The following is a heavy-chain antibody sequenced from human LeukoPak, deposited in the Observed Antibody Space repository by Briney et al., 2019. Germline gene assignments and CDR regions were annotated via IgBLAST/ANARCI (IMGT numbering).Heavy chain of an antibody. CDR3: ARTAGWSADY. CDR1: GGSMSSGGYF. V-gene: IGHV4-31*03. CDR2: IYYSGST. J-gene: IGHJ4*02. D-gene: IGHD2-8*01. Sequence: SETLSLTCTVSGGSMSSGGYFWSWIRQLPGKGLEWIGNIYYSGSTYYSPSLKSRITISVDTSKNQFSLRLSSVTAADTAVYYCARTAGWSADYWGRGTLITVSS.